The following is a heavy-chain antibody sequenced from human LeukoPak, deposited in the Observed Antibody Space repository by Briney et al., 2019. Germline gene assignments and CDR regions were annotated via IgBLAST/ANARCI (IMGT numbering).Heavy chain of an antibody. CDR2: MNPNSGNT. J-gene: IGHJ1*01. V-gene: IGHV1-8*03. D-gene: IGHD4-11*01. CDR3: ARVLRTVTPPAEYFQH. Sequence: GASVKVSCKASGYTFTSYDINWVRQATGQGLEWMGWMNPNSGNTGYAQKFQGRVTITRNTSISTAYMELSSLRSEDTAVYYCARVLRTVTPPAEYFQHWGQGTLVTVSS. CDR1: GYTFTSYD.